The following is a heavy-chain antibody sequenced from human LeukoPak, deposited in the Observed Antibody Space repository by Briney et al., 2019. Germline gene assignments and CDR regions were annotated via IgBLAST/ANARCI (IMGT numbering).Heavy chain of an antibody. Sequence: ASVKVSCKVSGYTLTELSMHWVRQAPGKGLEWMGGFDPEDGETIYAQKFQGRVTMTEDTSTDTAYMELSSLRSEDTAAYYCATPGPMSTGVGYWGQGTLVTVSS. D-gene: IGHD3-16*01. CDR2: FDPEDGET. V-gene: IGHV1-24*01. CDR3: ATPGPMSTGVGY. J-gene: IGHJ4*02. CDR1: GYTLTELS.